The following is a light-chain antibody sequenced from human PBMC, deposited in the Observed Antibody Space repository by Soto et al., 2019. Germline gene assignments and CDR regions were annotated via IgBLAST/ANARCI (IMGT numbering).Light chain of an antibody. CDR2: ASS. J-gene: IGKJ5*01. V-gene: IGKV1-39*01. Sequence: DIQLTQSPSSLSASVGDRVTMTCRASETISTFLNWYQHKPGKAPKLLISASSRLQSGVPSRFSGSGPGTDFTLTIDSLRPEDFASYYCQQSYSSSPITFGPGTRLEIK. CDR1: ETISTF. CDR3: QQSYSSSPIT.